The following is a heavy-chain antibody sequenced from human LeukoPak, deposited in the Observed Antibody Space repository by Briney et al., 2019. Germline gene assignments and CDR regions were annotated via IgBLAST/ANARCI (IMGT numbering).Heavy chain of an antibody. V-gene: IGHV3-33*06. J-gene: IGHJ6*03. CDR2: VWYDGSNK. Sequence: PGGSLRLSCAASEFTFSNYGMHWVRQAPGKGLEWVAVVWYDGSNKYYVDSVKGRFTISRDNSKNTLYLQMNSLRVEDTAVYYCAKDTGYYYYYMDVWGKGTTVTVSS. CDR3: AKDTGYYYYYMDV. CDR1: EFTFSNYG. D-gene: IGHD1-14*01.